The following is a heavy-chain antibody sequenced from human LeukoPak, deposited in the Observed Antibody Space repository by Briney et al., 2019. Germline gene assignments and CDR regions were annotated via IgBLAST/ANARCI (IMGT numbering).Heavy chain of an antibody. CDR3: ARDRGSSWSFYYYYGMDV. CDR1: GYTFTSYG. CDR2: ISPYNGNT. J-gene: IGHJ6*02. Sequence: ASVKVSCKASGYTFTSYGISWVRQAPGQGLEWMGWISPYNGNTNYAQKLQGRVTMTTDTSTSTAYMELRSLRSDDTAVYYCARDRGSSWSFYYYYGMDVWGQGTTVTVSS. D-gene: IGHD6-13*01. V-gene: IGHV1-18*01.